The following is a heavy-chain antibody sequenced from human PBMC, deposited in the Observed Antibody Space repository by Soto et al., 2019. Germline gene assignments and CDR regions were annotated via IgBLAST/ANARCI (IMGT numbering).Heavy chain of an antibody. Sequence: PGGSLRLSCAASGFTVSNNYMIWVRQPPGKGLEWVSVMYSGGSTYYADSVKGRFTISRDNSKNTLYLQMNSLRAEDTAVYYCARDPGHGLDVWGQGTTVTVSS. CDR2: MYSGGST. V-gene: IGHV3-53*01. D-gene: IGHD1-1*01. J-gene: IGHJ6*02. CDR3: ARDPGHGLDV. CDR1: GFTVSNNY.